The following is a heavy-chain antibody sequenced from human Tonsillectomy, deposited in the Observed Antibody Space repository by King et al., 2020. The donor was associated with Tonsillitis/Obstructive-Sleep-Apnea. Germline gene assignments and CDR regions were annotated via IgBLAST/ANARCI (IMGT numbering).Heavy chain of an antibody. J-gene: IGHJ5*02. V-gene: IGHV4-4*07. D-gene: IGHD5-18*01. CDR2: ISSTGST. CDR3: ARDVDTAPYNWFDP. CDR1: GGSITSYY. Sequence: QLQESGPGLVKPSETLSLTCTVSGGSITSYYWSWIRQPAGKGLEWIGLISSTGSTNYNPSLKSRVTMSVDTSRNQFSLKLSSVTAADTAVYFCARDVDTAPYNWFDPWGQGTLVTVSS.